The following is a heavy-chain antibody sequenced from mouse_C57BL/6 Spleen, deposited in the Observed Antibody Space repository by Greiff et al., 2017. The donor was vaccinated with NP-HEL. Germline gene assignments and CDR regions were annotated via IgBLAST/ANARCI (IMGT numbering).Heavy chain of an antibody. CDR2: INPNNGGT. CDR1: GYTFTDYN. CDR3: ARGGDDGYYPFAY. J-gene: IGHJ3*01. Sequence: LVEPGASVKMSCKASGYTFTDYNMHWVKQSHGKSLEWIGYINPNNGGTSYNQKFKGKATLTVNKSSSTAYMELRSLTSEDSAVYYCARGGDDGYYPFAYWGQGTLVTVSA. D-gene: IGHD2-3*01. V-gene: IGHV1-22*01.